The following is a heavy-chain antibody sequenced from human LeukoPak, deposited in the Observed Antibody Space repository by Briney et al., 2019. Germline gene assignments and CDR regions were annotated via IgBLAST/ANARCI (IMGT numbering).Heavy chain of an antibody. CDR3: AREGYYGSGLYYYYYMDV. CDR1: GFTFSNAW. Sequence: GGSLRLSCAASGFTFSNAWMSWVRQAPGKGLEWVSYISSSSSTIYYADSVKGRFTISRDNAKNSLYLQMNSLRAEDTAVYYCAREGYYGSGLYYYYYMDVWGKGTTVTVSS. J-gene: IGHJ6*03. D-gene: IGHD3-10*01. CDR2: ISSSSSTI. V-gene: IGHV3-48*01.